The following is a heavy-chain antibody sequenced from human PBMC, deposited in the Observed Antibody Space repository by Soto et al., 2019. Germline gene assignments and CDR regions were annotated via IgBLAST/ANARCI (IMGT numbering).Heavy chain of an antibody. D-gene: IGHD2-2*01. V-gene: IGHV4-4*07. CDR2: IYTSGST. Sequence: PSETLSLTCTVSGGSISSYYWSWIRQPAGKGLEWIGRIYTSGSTNYNPSLKSRVTMSVDTSKNQFSLKLSSVTAADTAVYYCARDRIVVVPAAKLRTDPYYYYGMDVWGQGTTATVSS. CDR3: ARDRIVVVPAAKLRTDPYYYYGMDV. J-gene: IGHJ6*02. CDR1: GGSISSYY.